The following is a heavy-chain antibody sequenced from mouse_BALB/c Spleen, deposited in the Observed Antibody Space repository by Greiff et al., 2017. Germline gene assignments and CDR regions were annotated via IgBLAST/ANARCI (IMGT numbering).Heavy chain of an antibody. CDR3: ARHAEGYESYWYFDV. CDR2: ISSGGGST. Sequence: EVMLVESGGGLVKPGGSLKLSCAASGFAFSSYDMSWVRQTPEKRLEWVAYISSGGGSTYYPDTVKGRFTISRDNAKNTLYLQMSSLKSEDTAMYYCARHAEGYESYWYFDVWGAGTTVTVSS. D-gene: IGHD2-2*01. CDR1: GFAFSSYD. J-gene: IGHJ1*01. V-gene: IGHV5-12-1*01.